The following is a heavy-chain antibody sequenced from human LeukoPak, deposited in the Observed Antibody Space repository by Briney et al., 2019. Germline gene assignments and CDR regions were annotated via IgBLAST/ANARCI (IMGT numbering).Heavy chain of an antibody. CDR2: ISAYNGNT. CDR3: ARDPRTTMVRGVIPHNWFDP. V-gene: IGHV1-18*04. Sequence: ASVKVSCKASGYTFTSYGISWVRQAPGQGLEWMGWISAYNGNTNYAQKLQGRVTMTTDTSTSTAYMELRSLRSDDTAAYYCARDPRTTMVRGVIPHNWFDPWGQGTLVTVSS. J-gene: IGHJ5*02. CDR1: GYTFTSYG. D-gene: IGHD3-10*01.